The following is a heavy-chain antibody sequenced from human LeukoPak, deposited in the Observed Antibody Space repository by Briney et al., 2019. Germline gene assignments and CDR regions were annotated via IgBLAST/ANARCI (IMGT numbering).Heavy chain of an antibody. CDR3: ARDRRYSYGDYYYGMDV. Sequence: SVKASCKASGGTFSSYAISWVRQAPGQGLEWMGRIIPILGIANYAQKFQGRVTITADKSTSTAYMELSSLRSEDTAVYYCARDRRYSYGDYYYGMDVWGQGTTVTVSS. J-gene: IGHJ6*02. V-gene: IGHV1-69*04. CDR1: GGTFSSYA. D-gene: IGHD5-18*01. CDR2: IIPILGIA.